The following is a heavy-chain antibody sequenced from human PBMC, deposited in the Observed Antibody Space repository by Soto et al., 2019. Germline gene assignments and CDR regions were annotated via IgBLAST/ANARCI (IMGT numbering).Heavy chain of an antibody. Sequence: APVKVACKASGYTFTVYYMHWVRQAPGQGLEWMGWINPNSGGTNYAQKFQGWVTMTRDTSISTAYMELSRLRSDDTAVYYCARENSEYQLHPRYYYGLDVWAQGTTVTVSS. CDR2: INPNSGGT. V-gene: IGHV1-2*04. J-gene: IGHJ6*02. CDR1: GYTFTVYY. CDR3: ARENSEYQLHPRYYYGLDV. D-gene: IGHD2-2*01.